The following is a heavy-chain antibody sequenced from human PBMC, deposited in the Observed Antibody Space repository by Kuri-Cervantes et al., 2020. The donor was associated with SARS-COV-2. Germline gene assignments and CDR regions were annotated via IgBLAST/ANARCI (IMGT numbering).Heavy chain of an antibody. J-gene: IGHJ3*02. CDR2: ISWDGGST. D-gene: IGHD2-21*02. CDR3: AKDSCGGDCYLDAFDI. V-gene: IGHV3-43*01. CDR1: GSTFDDYT. Sequence: GGSLRLSCAASGSTFDDYTMHWVRQAPGKGLEWVSLISWDGGSTYYADSVKGRFTISRDNSKNSLYLQMNSLRTEDTALYYCAKDSCGGDCYLDAFDIWGQGTRVTVSS.